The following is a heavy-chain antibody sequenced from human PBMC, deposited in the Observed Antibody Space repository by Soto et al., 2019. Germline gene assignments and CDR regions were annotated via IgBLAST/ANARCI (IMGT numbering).Heavy chain of an antibody. V-gene: IGHV4-39*01. CDR3: AGYIYSRLTNWFDP. CDR1: GGSISSSSYY. D-gene: IGHD6-13*01. Sequence: QLQLQESGPGLVKPSETLSLTCTVSGGSISSSSYYWGWIRQPPGKGLEWIGSIYYSGSTYHNPSLKSRVTISVDTSKNQFSLKLSSVTAADTAVYYCAGYIYSRLTNWFDPWGQGTLVTVSS. J-gene: IGHJ5*02. CDR2: IYYSGST.